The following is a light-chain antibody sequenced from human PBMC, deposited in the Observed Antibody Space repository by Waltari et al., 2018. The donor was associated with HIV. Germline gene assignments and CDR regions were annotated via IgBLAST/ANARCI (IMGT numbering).Light chain of an antibody. J-gene: IGLJ3*02. CDR3: QSYDSNLSGSV. CDR2: GNN. V-gene: IGLV1-40*01. Sequence: QSVLTQPPSVSGAPGPRVTISCTGSSSYIGAGSEVHWYKQLPGTALKLPIYGNNNRPSGVPDRFSCSNSGTSASLAITGLQAEDEADYYCQSYDSNLSGSVFGGGTKLTVV. CDR1: SSYIGAGSE.